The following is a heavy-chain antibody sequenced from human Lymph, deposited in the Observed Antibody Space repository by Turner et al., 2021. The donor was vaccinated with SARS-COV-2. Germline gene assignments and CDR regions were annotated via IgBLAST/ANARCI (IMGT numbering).Heavy chain of an antibody. CDR1: GLTVSSNY. V-gene: IGHV3-66*01. Sequence: DVRLVGSGGGLVQPAGSLRLYCSASGLTVSSNYMSWVRQAPGKGLEWVSVIYSGGSTFYADSVKGRFTISRDNSKNTLYLQMNSLRAEDTAVYYCARDFREGAFDIWGQGTMVTISS. D-gene: IGHD3-10*01. CDR3: ARDFREGAFDI. CDR2: IYSGGST. J-gene: IGHJ3*02.